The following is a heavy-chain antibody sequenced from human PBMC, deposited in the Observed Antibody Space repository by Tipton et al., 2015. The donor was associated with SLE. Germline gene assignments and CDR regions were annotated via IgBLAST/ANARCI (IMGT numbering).Heavy chain of an antibody. D-gene: IGHD1-26*01. CDR3: ASLRVGVRGAFDI. CDR2: IYTSGST. J-gene: IGHJ3*02. Sequence: LRLSCTVSGGSISSGSYYWSWIWQPAGKGLEWIGYIYTSGSTNYNPSLKSRVTISVDTSKNQFSLKLSSVTAADTAVYYCASLRVGVRGAFDIWGQGTMVTVSS. CDR1: GGSISSGSYY. V-gene: IGHV4-61*09.